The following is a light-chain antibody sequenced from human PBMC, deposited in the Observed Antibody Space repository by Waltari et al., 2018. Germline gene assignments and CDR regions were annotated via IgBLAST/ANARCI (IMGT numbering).Light chain of an antibody. V-gene: IGKV1-39*01. Sequence: DIQMTQSPSSLSASVGARVTITCRAIQKIYTYLNWYQQKAGKAPNLLISSVSTLQSGVPSRFSGSGSGTEFTLTISSLQPEDFATYFCQQSYNTPPMYTFGQGTKLELK. CDR1: QKIYTY. CDR3: QQSYNTPPMYT. CDR2: SVS. J-gene: IGKJ2*01.